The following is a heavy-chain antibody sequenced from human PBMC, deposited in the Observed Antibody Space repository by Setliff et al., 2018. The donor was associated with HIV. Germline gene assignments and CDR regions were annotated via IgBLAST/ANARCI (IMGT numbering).Heavy chain of an antibody. D-gene: IGHD3-22*01. J-gene: IGHJ4*02. CDR2: IIPILGIA. V-gene: IGHV1-69*10. CDR3: ARDYSPTFYYYDSSGTFDY. Sequence: SVKVSCKASGGTFSSYAISWVRQAPGQGLEWMGGIIPILGIANYAQKFQGRVTITAVESTSTTYMELSSLRSEDTAVYYCARDYSPTFYYYDSSGTFDYWGQGTLVTVS. CDR1: GGTFSSYA.